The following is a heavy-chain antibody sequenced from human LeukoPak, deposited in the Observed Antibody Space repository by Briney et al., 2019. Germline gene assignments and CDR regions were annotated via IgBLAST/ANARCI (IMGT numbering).Heavy chain of an antibody. J-gene: IGHJ3*02. Sequence: PGGSLRLSCAASGFTFSSYGMSWVRQAPGKGPEWVSAISGSGGSTNYADSVKGRFTISRDNSKNTLYLQMNSLRAEDTAVYYCAKRFYYDSSGYGAFDIWGQGKIGTVSS. CDR2: ISGSGGST. CDR1: GFTFSSYG. CDR3: AKRFYYDSSGYGAFDI. D-gene: IGHD3-22*01. V-gene: IGHV3-23*01.